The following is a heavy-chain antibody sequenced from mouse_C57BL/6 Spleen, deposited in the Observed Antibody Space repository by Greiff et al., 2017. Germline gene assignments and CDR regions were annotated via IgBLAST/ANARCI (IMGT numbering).Heavy chain of an antibody. CDR3: ASREIYYGNYRDAMDY. Sequence: VQLQQSGAELVKPGASVKISCKASGYAFSSYWMNWVKQRPGKGLEWIGQIYPGDGDTNYNGKFKGKATLTADKSSSTAYMQISSLTSEDSAVYFCASREIYYGNYRDAMDYWGKGTSVTVSA. CDR2: IYPGDGDT. J-gene: IGHJ4*01. D-gene: IGHD2-1*01. V-gene: IGHV1-80*01. CDR1: GYAFSSYW.